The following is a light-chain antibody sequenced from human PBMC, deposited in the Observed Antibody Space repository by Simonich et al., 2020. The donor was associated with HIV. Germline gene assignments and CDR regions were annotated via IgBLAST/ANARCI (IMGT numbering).Light chain of an antibody. CDR1: QSVFNSSNNKNY. CDR2: WAS. J-gene: IGKJ5*01. V-gene: IGKV4-1*01. Sequence: DIVMTQSPDSLAVSLGERATINCKSSQSVFNSSNNKNYLAWYQQKPIQPLNLLIYWASTRESGVPDRFSGSGSVTNFTLTISSLQAEDVALYYCQQYYSTPITFGQGTRLEIK. CDR3: QQYYSTPIT.